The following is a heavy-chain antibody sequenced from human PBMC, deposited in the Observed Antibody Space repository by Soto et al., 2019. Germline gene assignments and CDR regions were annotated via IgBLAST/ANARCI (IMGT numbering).Heavy chain of an antibody. CDR2: ISHSGLR. J-gene: IGHJ5*02. D-gene: IGHD1-26*01. CDR3: ATSNTTCPGCYS. CDR1: GVSISSGY. V-gene: IGHV4-59*01. Sequence: SETLSLTCIVSGVSISSGYCTWIRQSPGKGLEWIGHISHSGLRHYRASLQSRLTMSVETSKNQFSLNLTSVTTADTAIYYCATSNTTCPGCYSWGQGTLVTVSS.